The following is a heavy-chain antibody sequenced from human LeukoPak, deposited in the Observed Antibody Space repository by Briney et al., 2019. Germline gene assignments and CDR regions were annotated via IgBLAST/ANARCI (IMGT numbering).Heavy chain of an antibody. J-gene: IGHJ6*02. Sequence: SVKVSCKASGYTFTSYDINWVRHAPGQGLEWMGWMNPNSGNTGYAQKFQGRVTMTRNTYISTAYMELSSLRSEDTAVYYCARLAGHSGIAYGMDVWGQGTTVTVSS. V-gene: IGHV1-8*01. CDR1: GYTFTSYD. CDR2: MNPNSGNT. D-gene: IGHD1-26*01. CDR3: ARLAGHSGIAYGMDV.